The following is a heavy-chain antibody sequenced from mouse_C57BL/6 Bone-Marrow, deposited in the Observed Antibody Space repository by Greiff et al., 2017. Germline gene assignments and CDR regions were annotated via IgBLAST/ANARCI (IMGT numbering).Heavy chain of an antibody. Sequence: EVKVVESGGGLVQPGESLKLSCESNEYEFPSHDMSWVRTTPEKRLELVAAINSDGGSTYYPDTMERRFIISRDNTKKTLYLQMSSLRSEDTALYYCARRGNYEGYFDVWGTGTTVTVSS. J-gene: IGHJ1*03. D-gene: IGHD2-1*01. CDR1: EYEFPSHD. CDR3: ARRGNYEGYFDV. CDR2: INSDGGST. V-gene: IGHV5-2*01.